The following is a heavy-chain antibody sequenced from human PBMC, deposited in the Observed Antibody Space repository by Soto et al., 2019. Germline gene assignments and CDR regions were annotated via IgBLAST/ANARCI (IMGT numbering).Heavy chain of an antibody. CDR2: IFYTGST. CDR1: DGSISSYY. CDR3: ARHYPIGNNWNYFDY. J-gene: IGHJ4*02. D-gene: IGHD1-1*01. V-gene: IGHV4-59*08. Sequence: SETLSLTCTVSDGSISSYYLGWIRQPPGKGLEWIGYIFYTGSTNYNPSLRSRVTISLDTSKNQFSLKLSSVTAADTAVYYCARHYPIGNNWNYFDYWGQGTLVTVSS.